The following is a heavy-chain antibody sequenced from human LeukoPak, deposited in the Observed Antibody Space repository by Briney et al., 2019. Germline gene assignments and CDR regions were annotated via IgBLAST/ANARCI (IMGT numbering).Heavy chain of an antibody. J-gene: IGHJ6*02. CDR1: GGSFNGYY. V-gene: IGHV4-34*01. CDR2: INHSGST. CDR3: ARVLYDSSGYYLWGGHYYYGMDV. Sequence: SETLSLTCAVYGGSFNGYYWSWIRQPPGKGLEWIGEINHSGSTNYNPSLKSRVTISVDTSKNQFSLKLSSVTAADTAVYYCARVLYDSSGYYLWGGHYYYGMDVWGQGTTVTVSS. D-gene: IGHD3-22*01.